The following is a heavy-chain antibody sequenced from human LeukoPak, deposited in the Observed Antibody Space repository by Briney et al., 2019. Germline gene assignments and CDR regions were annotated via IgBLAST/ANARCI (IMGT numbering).Heavy chain of an antibody. CDR2: ISADNGGT. CDR3: ARLSRELTVLQYGLDV. D-gene: IGHD1-26*01. J-gene: IGHJ6*02. Sequence: ASVKVSCKASDFTFINYGVSWVRQAPGQGLEWVGWISADNGGTHYARKVQGRVTLTRDTSTNTAYMEMRDLRSDDTAVYYCARLSRELTVLQYGLDVWGQGTTV. CDR1: DFTFINYG. V-gene: IGHV1-18*01.